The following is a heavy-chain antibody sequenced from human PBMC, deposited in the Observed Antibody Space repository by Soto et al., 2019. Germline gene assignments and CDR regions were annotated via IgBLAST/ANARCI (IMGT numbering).Heavy chain of an antibody. Sequence: RGESLKISCRGSGYSFSNYWVAWVRQMPGKGLEWMGIIFPRDSDTRYSPSIQGQVTISADKSTNTAYLQWSSLKASDTAIYYCARSYSDNSAYLFDYWGQGTLVTVSS. CDR1: GYSFSNYW. CDR3: ARSYSDNSAYLFDY. V-gene: IGHV5-51*01. CDR2: IFPRDSDT. J-gene: IGHJ4*02. D-gene: IGHD3-22*01.